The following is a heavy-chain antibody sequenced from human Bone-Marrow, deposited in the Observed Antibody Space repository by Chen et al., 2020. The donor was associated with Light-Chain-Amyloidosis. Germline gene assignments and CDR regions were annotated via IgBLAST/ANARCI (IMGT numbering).Heavy chain of an antibody. CDR2: IRTKNRGYTT. V-gene: IGHV3-73*01. CDR3: VASHVIVGALES. J-gene: IGHJ4*02. CDR1: GFTFSDSG. Sequence: EVQLVESGGDLVQPGGSLRLACVASGFTFSDSGRPWVRQASGKGLEWLGRIRTKNRGYTTSYAAPVEGRFTVSRDDSKTTAYLQMDSLKIEDTALYYCVASHVIVGALESWGQGTLVIVSP. D-gene: IGHD2-21*01.